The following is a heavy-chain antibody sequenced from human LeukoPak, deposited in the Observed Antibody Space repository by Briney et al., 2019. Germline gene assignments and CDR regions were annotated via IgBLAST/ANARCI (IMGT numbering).Heavy chain of an antibody. D-gene: IGHD3-22*01. J-gene: IGHJ4*02. CDR3: ARPGESSGYMWFY. Sequence: PSETLSLTCTVSGDSITTPYYWSWIRQSPGKGLEWIGSIFHSGNTYYNPSLKSRLTISIDTSKNQFSLRLNSVTAADTAVYYCARPGESSGYMWFYWGQGTLVTVSS. V-gene: IGHV4-38-2*02. CDR2: IFHSGNT. CDR1: GDSITTPYY.